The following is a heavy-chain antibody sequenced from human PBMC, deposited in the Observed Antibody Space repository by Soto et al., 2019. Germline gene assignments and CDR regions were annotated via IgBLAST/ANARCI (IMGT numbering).Heavy chain of an antibody. D-gene: IGHD4-17*01. Sequence: SETLSLTCTVSGGSISSSSYYWGWIRQPPGKGLEWIGSIYYSGSTYYNPSLKSRVTISVDTPKNQFSLKLSSVTAADTAVYYCAINLRTLTPSWFDPWGQGTLVTVSS. CDR3: AINLRTLTPSWFDP. CDR1: GGSISSSSYY. V-gene: IGHV4-39*01. CDR2: IYYSGST. J-gene: IGHJ5*02.